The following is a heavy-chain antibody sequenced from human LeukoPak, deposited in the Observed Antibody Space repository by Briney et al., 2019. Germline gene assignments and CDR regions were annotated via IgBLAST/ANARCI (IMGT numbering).Heavy chain of an antibody. CDR1: GFIFSSYG. CDR3: ATLPFVVVPAARADDAFDI. D-gene: IGHD2-2*01. Sequence: GGSLRLSCAASGFIFSSYGMHWDRQAPGKGLEWVAFIRYDGSNKYYADSVKGRFTISRDNSKNTLYLQMNSLRAEDTAVYYCATLPFVVVPAARADDAFDIWGQGTMVTVSS. V-gene: IGHV3-30*02. CDR2: IRYDGSNK. J-gene: IGHJ3*02.